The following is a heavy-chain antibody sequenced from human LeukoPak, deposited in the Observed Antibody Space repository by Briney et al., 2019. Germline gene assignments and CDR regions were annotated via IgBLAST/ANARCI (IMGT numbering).Heavy chain of an antibody. V-gene: IGHV1-2*02. D-gene: IGHD6-19*01. J-gene: IGHJ5*02. CDR1: GYTFTDYY. CDR3: ARPAVATIDWFDP. CDR2: INPNSGDT. Sequence: ASVKVSCKTSGYTFTDYYLHGVRQAPGQGLEWMGWINPNSGDTNYAQKFQGTVTMTRDTSLNTAYMDLSSLRSDDTAVYYCARPAVATIDWFDPWGQGTLVTVSS.